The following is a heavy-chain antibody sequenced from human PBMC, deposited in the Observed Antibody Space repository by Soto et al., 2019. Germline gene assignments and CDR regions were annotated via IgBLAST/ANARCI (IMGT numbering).Heavy chain of an antibody. CDR1: GYTFTSYS. V-gene: IGHV1-3*01. J-gene: IGHJ4*02. CDR3: ARESFPATGSYYDN. CDR2: VTADEGST. Sequence: QVQLVQSGAEVKEPGASVKVSCKTSGYTFTSYSIHWVRQAPGQRLEWVGWVTADEGSTDYAQKFRGRVSITRDTPANTAYMELSRLTSEDTAIYYCARESFPATGSYYDNWGQGTLVIVSS. D-gene: IGHD3-10*01.